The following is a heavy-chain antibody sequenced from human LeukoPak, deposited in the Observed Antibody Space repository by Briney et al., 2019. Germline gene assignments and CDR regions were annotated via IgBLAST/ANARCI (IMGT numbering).Heavy chain of an antibody. J-gene: IGHJ4*02. Sequence: QPGGSLRLSCAASGFTFSSYEMNWVRQAPGKGLEWVSYISSSGSTIYYADSVKGRFTISRDNSKNTLYLQMNSLRAEDTAVYYCARDAPYYYDSSGYYSYWGQGTLVTVSS. CDR2: ISSSGSTI. V-gene: IGHV3-48*03. D-gene: IGHD3-22*01. CDR1: GFTFSSYE. CDR3: ARDAPYYYDSSGYYSY.